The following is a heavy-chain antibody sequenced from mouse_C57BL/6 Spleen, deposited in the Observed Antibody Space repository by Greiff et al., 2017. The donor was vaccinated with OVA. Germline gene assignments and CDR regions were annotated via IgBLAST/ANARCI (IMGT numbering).Heavy chain of an antibody. J-gene: IGHJ4*01. Sequence: EVKLQESGPGLVKPSQSLSLTCSVTGYSITSGYYWNWIRQFPGNKLEWMGYISYDGSNNYNPSLKNRISITRDTSKNQFFLKLNSVTTEDTATYYCARADEAMDYWGQGTSVTVSS. CDR1: GYSITSGYY. CDR3: ARADEAMDY. V-gene: IGHV3-6*01. CDR2: ISYDGSN.